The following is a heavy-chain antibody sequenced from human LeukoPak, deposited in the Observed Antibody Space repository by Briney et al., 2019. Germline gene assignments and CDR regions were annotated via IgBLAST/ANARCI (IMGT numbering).Heavy chain of an antibody. CDR2: IQTGGDPK. V-gene: IGHV3-30*02. Sequence: PGGSLRLSCAASGFSFSSNGIHWVRQAPGKGLEWVSFIQTGGDPKYYADSVRGRFTISRDNSKKTCSLQMDSLRVEVTATYYCAREASTEIIGGMDVRGQGTTVTVTS. CDR3: AREASTEIIGGMDV. CDR1: GFSFSSNG. D-gene: IGHD2-8*02. J-gene: IGHJ6*02.